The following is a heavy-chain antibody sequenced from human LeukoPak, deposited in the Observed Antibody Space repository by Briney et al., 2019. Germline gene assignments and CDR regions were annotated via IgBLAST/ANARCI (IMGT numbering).Heavy chain of an antibody. CDR2: IDPSDSYT. V-gene: IGHV5-10-1*01. Sequence: KVGESLKISCKGSGYRFTSYWISWVRQMPGKGLEWMGRIDPSDSYTNYSPSFQGHVTISADKSISTAYLQWSSLKASATAMYYCASRNDYGDYSAFDIWGQGTMVTVSS. D-gene: IGHD4-17*01. CDR3: ASRNDYGDYSAFDI. J-gene: IGHJ3*02. CDR1: GYRFTSYW.